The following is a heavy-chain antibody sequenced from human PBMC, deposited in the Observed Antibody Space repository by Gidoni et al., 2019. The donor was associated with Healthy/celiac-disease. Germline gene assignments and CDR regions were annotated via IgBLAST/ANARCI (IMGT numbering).Heavy chain of an antibody. CDR2: ISGSGGST. Sequence: EVQLLASGGGLVQPGGSLRLPCSACGFTFRRYAMSWVRQAPGKGLEWVSAISGSGGSTYYADSVKGRFTISRDNSKNTLYLQMNSLRAEDTAVYYCAKEPYGDYPPRFQHWGQGTLVTVSS. CDR3: AKEPYGDYPPRFQH. J-gene: IGHJ1*01. D-gene: IGHD4-17*01. CDR1: GFTFRRYA. V-gene: IGHV3-23*01.